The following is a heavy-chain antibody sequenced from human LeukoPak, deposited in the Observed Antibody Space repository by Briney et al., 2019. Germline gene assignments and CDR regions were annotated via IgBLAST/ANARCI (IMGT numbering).Heavy chain of an antibody. D-gene: IGHD6-6*01. CDR1: GGSISTYY. CDR2: ISSSGTII. J-gene: IGHJ4*02. V-gene: IGHV3-48*03. Sequence: LSLTCTVSGGSISTYYWSWVRQAPGKGLEWVSYISSSGTIIYYADSVKGRFTISRDNAKNSLYLQMNSLRAEDTALYYCARDLNVRPFDYWGQGTLVTVSS. CDR3: ARDLNVRPFDY.